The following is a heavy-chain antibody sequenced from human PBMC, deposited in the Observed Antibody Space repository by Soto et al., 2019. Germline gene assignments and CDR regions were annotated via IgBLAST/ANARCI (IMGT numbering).Heavy chain of an antibody. J-gene: IGHJ3*02. CDR2: VYSGGST. D-gene: IGHD2-21*02. CDR3: ARGAYCGSGCYGAAFDI. Sequence: GGSLRLSCAASGFTVSSSYMSWVRQAPGKGLEWVSIVYSGGSTYYADSVKGRFTISRDNSKNTLYLQMNSLRAEDTAVYYCARGAYCGSGCYGAAFDIWGQGTMDTVSS. CDR1: GFTVSSSY. V-gene: IGHV3-53*01.